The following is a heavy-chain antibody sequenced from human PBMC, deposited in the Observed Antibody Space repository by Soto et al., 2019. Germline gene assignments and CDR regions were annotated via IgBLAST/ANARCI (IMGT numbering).Heavy chain of an antibody. CDR1: GFSLRTTGVG. V-gene: IGHV2-5*02. CDR3: AHLRGSTWDPLDA. Sequence: QITLKESGPTLVKPTQTLTLTCTFSGFSLRTTGVGVGLVRQPPGKALEWLALIYWDDAKRYSPSLESRLTITKDTAKNQVVLTVTNVDPLDTATTVCAHLRGSTWDPLDAWGKGTLVTVSS. CDR2: IYWDDAK. J-gene: IGHJ5*02. D-gene: IGHD6-13*01.